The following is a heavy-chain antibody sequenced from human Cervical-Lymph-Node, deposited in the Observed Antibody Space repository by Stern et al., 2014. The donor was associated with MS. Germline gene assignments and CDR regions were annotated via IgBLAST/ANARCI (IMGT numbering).Heavy chain of an antibody. Sequence: MQLVESGAEVKKPGSSVRVSCKASGGIFSSFAISWVRQAPGQGLEWMGGIIPMFGTANYAQKFQGRVTITADDSTGTAYMEVSSLRSEDTAVYYCASSVGELTPEAVWGQGTTVTV. V-gene: IGHV1-69*01. CDR1: GGIFSSFA. D-gene: IGHD3-10*01. CDR3: ASSVGELTPEAV. J-gene: IGHJ6*02. CDR2: IIPMFGTA.